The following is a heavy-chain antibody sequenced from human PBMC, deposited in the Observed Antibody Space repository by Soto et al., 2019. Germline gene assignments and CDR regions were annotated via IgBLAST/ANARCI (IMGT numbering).Heavy chain of an antibody. Sequence: EVHLVESEGGLVQPGGSLRLSCAASGFTFSYYWMHWVRQAPGQGLVWVSRIHSDGSSTTYAESVKGRFTISRDNAKNTLYLQMNSLRAEDTAVYYCARGDRGAFDLWGQGTMVTVSS. J-gene: IGHJ3*01. CDR3: ARGDRGAFDL. CDR2: IHSDGSST. CDR1: GFTFSYYW. V-gene: IGHV3-74*01. D-gene: IGHD2-21*02.